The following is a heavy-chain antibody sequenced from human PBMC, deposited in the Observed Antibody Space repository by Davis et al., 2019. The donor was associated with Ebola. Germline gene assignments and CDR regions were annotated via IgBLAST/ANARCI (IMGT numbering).Heavy chain of an antibody. V-gene: IGHV3-64D*08. D-gene: IGHD2-21*02. Sequence: GESLKISCSASGFTFNKFAVHWVRQTPGKGLEYVSGISGSGVSAAYADSVLGRFTISRDNSKNTVFLQMSRLRREDTALYYCVRDVRDFCRRDCREYYYAMDVWGQGTAVTVSS. CDR2: ISGSGVSA. J-gene: IGHJ6*01. CDR1: GFTFNKFA. CDR3: VRDVRDFCRRDCREYYYAMDV.